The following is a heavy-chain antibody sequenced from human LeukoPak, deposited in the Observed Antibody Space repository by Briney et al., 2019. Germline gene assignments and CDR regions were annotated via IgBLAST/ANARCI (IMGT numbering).Heavy chain of an antibody. V-gene: IGHV4-59*01. CDR3: ARGHYLGSGSYYNFDS. Sequence: SETLSLTCTVSGGSISSYYWSWIRQPPGKGLEWIGYIYYSGSTNHNPSLKSRVTISVDTSKSQFSLKLRSVTAADTAVYYCARGHYLGSGSYYNFDSWGQGTLVTVSS. CDR2: IYYSGST. D-gene: IGHD3-10*01. J-gene: IGHJ4*02. CDR1: GGSISSYY.